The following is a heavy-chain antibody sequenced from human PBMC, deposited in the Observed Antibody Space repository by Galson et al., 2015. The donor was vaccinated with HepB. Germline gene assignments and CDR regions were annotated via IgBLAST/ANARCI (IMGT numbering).Heavy chain of an antibody. V-gene: IGHV3-9*01. D-gene: IGHD2-15*01. CDR2: ISWNSGSI. Sequence: SLRLSCAASGFTFDDYAMHWVRQAPGKGLEWVSGISWNSGSIGYADSVKGRFTISRDNAKNSLYLQMNSLRAEDTALYYCAKDSTVVAATYFDYWGQGTLVTVSS. CDR1: GFTFDDYA. CDR3: AKDSTVVAATYFDY. J-gene: IGHJ4*02.